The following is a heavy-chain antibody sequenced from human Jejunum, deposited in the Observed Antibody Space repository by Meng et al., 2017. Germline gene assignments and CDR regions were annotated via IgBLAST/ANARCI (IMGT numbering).Heavy chain of an antibody. Sequence: GESLKISCAASGFIFSTYGMHWVRQAPGKGLEWVPIISCDGSNKNYADSVKGRFTISRDNSKNTLYLQMNSLRAEDMAVYYCARGVGFDPWGQGTLVTVSS. V-gene: IGHV3-30*03. J-gene: IGHJ5*02. CDR3: ARGVGFDP. D-gene: IGHD2-15*01. CDR2: ISCDGSNK. CDR1: GFIFSTYG.